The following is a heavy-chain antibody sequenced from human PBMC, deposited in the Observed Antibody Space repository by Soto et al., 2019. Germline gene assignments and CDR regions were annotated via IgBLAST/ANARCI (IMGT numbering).Heavy chain of an antibody. J-gene: IGHJ5*02. Sequence: GGSLRLSCAASGFTFSSYAMSWVRQAPGKVLEWVSAISGSGGSTYYADSVKGRFTISRDNSKNTLYLQMNSLRAEDTAVYYCAKDLTTVTMFGPWGFDPWGQGTLVTVSS. CDR3: AKDLTTVTMFGPWGFDP. CDR2: ISGSGGST. CDR1: GFTFSSYA. D-gene: IGHD4-4*01. V-gene: IGHV3-23*01.